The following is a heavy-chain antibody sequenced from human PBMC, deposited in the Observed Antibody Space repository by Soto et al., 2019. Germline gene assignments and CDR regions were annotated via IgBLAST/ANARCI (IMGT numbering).Heavy chain of an antibody. D-gene: IGHD4-17*01. J-gene: IGHJ4*02. V-gene: IGHV4-30-2*01. CDR1: GGSISSGGYS. Sequence: TLSLTCAVSGGSISSGGYSWSWIRQPPGKGLEWIGYIYHSGSTYYNPSLKSRVTISVDRSKSQFSLKLSSVTAADTAVYYCARASTTVTTLDYWGQGTLVTVS. CDR2: IYHSGST. CDR3: ARASTTVTTLDY.